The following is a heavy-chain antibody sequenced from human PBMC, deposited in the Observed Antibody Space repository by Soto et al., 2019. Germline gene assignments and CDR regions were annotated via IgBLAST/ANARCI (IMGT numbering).Heavy chain of an antibody. CDR2: INAGNGNT. D-gene: IGHD2-15*01. J-gene: IGHJ4*02. CDR1: GYTFTSYA. V-gene: IGHV1-3*01. CDR3: ARTLGYCSGGSCYFDY. Sequence: ASVKVSCKASGYTFTSYAMHWVRQAPGQRLEWMGWINAGNGNTKYSQKFRGRVTITRDTSASTAYMELGSLRSEDTAVYYCARTLGYCSGGSCYFDYWGQGTLVTVSS.